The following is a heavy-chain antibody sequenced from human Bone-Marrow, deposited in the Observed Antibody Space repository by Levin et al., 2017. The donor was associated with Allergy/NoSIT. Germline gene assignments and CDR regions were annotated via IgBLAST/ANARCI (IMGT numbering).Heavy chain of an antibody. J-gene: IGHJ1*01. D-gene: IGHD3-16*01. CDR2: INWNSGTI. CDR1: GFTFDDFA. CDR3: AKVPSSFGGSYYFHH. Sequence: GGSLRLSCAASGFTFDDFAMHWVRQAPEKGLEWVSGINWNSGTIDYAVSVKGRFTISRDNAKNSLYLQMNSLRPEDTAFYYCAKVPSSFGGSYYFHHWGRGTLVTVSS. V-gene: IGHV3-9*01.